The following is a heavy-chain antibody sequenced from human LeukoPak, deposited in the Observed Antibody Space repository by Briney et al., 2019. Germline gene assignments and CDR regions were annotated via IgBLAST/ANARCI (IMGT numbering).Heavy chain of an antibody. Sequence: SETLSLTCTVSGDSITSSAFYWGWIRQAPGKGLEWIGNIFHGGNTHYNPSLKSRVSISVDTSRNQFSLKLSSVTAADTAVYYCARHALEYYDFWSGYSSNGYFDYWGQGTLVTVSS. J-gene: IGHJ4*02. CDR1: GDSITSSAFY. D-gene: IGHD3-3*01. V-gene: IGHV4-39*01. CDR3: ARHALEYYDFWSGYSSNGYFDY. CDR2: IFHGGNT.